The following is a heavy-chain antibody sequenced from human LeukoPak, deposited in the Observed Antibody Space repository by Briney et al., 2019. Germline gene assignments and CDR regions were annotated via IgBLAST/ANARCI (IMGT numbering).Heavy chain of an antibody. CDR1: GFTFSNYG. CDR3: AKDLTRRYDLWSNKYSPREDYHGMDV. CDR2: VSYDGSNK. D-gene: IGHD3-3*01. Sequence: GRSLRLSCVVSGFTFSNYGVHWVRQAPGKGLEWVAIVSYDGSNKYYADSVKGRFTISRDNSKNTLYLQMNSLGAEDTAVYYCAKDLTRRYDLWSNKYSPREDYHGMDVWGQGTTVTVSS. J-gene: IGHJ6*02. V-gene: IGHV3-30*18.